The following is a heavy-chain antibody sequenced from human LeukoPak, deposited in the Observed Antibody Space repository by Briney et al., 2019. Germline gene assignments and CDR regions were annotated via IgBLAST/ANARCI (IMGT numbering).Heavy chain of an antibody. D-gene: IGHD3-22*01. CDR3: ARASDSSGYSPLYYYYGMDV. CDR2: ISAYNGNT. Sequence: ASVKVSCKASGYTFTSYYMHWVRQAPGQGLEWMGWISAYNGNTNYAQKLQGRVTMTTDTSTSTAYMELRSLRSDDTAVYYCARASDSSGYSPLYYYYGMDVWGQGTTVTVSS. CDR1: GYTFTSYY. J-gene: IGHJ6*02. V-gene: IGHV1-18*04.